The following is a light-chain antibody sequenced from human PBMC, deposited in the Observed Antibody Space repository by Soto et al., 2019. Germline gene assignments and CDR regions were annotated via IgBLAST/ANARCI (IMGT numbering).Light chain of an antibody. V-gene: IGLV1-51*01. Sequence: QSALTQPPSVSAASGQKVSISCSVSDSNTGSNFVSWFQQLPGTAPKLLIYDNNSRPSGIPDRFSGSKSGTSATLDISGLQTGDEADYYCGTWDRSLSIYVFGSGTKVTVL. CDR1: DSNTGSNF. CDR3: GTWDRSLSIYV. J-gene: IGLJ1*01. CDR2: DNN.